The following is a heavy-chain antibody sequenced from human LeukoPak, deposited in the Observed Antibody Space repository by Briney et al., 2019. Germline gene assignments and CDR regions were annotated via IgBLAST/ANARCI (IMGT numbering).Heavy chain of an antibody. CDR2: ISSNWGST. V-gene: IGHV3-64D*06. CDR1: GFTFSSYA. Sequence: PGGSLRLSCSASGFTFSSYAMHWVRQAPGKGLEYVSAISSNWGSTYYADSVKGRFTISRDNSKNTLYLQMSSLRAEDTAVYYCVKDRAYSSGWLVGGYYFDYWGQGTLVTVSS. D-gene: IGHD6-19*01. CDR3: VKDRAYSSGWLVGGYYFDY. J-gene: IGHJ4*02.